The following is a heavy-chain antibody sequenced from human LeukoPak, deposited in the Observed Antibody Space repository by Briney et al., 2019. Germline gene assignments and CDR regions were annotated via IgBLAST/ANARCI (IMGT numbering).Heavy chain of an antibody. CDR3: ARDAKYYYGPRTYFFFEY. CDR1: GGSFSTYY. J-gene: IGHJ4*02. Sequence: KPSETLSLTCTVSGGSFSTYYWSWIRQPAGKGLEWIWHIYTSGTTNYNPSLKSRVTMSIDTSKNQFSLKLSSVTAADTAIYYCARDAKYYYGPRTYFFFEYWGQGTLLSVSS. V-gene: IGHV4-4*07. D-gene: IGHD3-10*01. CDR2: IYTSGTT.